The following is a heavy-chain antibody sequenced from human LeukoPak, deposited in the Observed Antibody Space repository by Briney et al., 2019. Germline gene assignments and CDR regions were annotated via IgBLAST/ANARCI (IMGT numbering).Heavy chain of an antibody. CDR3: ARADFDLMDV. J-gene: IGHJ6*03. CDR2: IYYSGST. Sequence: SETLSLTCTVSGGSISSYYWSWIRQPPGKGLEWIGYIYYSGSTNYNPSLKSRVTISVDTSKNQFSLKLSSVTAADTAVYYCARADFDLMDVWGKGTTVTISS. CDR1: GGSISSYY. D-gene: IGHD3-9*01. V-gene: IGHV4-59*08.